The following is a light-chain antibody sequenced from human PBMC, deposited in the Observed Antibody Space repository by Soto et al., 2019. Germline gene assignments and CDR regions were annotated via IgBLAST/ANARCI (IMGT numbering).Light chain of an antibody. Sequence: EIVMTQSPATLSVSPGERATLSCRASQSVSSNLAWYQQKPGQAPRLLIYGASTRVAGFPARFSGSGSGTEFTLTISSRQSEDFAVYYCQQYNNWPPLTFGGGTKVEIK. V-gene: IGKV3-15*01. CDR1: QSVSSN. CDR2: GAS. CDR3: QQYNNWPPLT. J-gene: IGKJ4*01.